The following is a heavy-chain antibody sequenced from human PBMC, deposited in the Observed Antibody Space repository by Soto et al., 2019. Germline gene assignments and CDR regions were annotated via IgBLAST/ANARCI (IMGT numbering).Heavy chain of an antibody. J-gene: IGHJ6*02. CDR1: GDSVSSNSVA. CDR3: ARARNSGYDPTYSHYYYGMDV. V-gene: IGHV6-1*01. CDR2: TYYRSKWYN. Sequence: KQSQTLSLTCAISGDSVSSNSVAWNWIRQSPSRGLEWLGRTYYRSKWYNDYAVSVKSRITINPDTSKNQFSLQLNSVTPEDTAVYYCARARNSGYDPTYSHYYYGMDVWGQGTTVTVSS. D-gene: IGHD5-12*01.